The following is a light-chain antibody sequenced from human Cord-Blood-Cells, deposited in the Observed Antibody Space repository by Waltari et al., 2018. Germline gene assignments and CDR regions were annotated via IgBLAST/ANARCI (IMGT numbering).Light chain of an antibody. V-gene: IGKV1-8*01. J-gene: IGKJ2*01. CDR2: AAS. Sequence: AIRMTQSPSSLSASTGDRVTITCRASLGISSYLAWYQQKPGKAPKLLTYAASTLQSGVPSRFSGSGSGTDFTLTISCLQSEDFATYYCQQYYSYPYTFGQGTKLES. CDR3: QQYYSYPYT. CDR1: LGISSY.